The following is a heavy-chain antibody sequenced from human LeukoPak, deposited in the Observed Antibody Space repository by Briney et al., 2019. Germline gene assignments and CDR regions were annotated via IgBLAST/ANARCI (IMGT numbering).Heavy chain of an antibody. CDR2: ISSSSSYI. CDR3: ARRSAAKDAFDI. V-gene: IGHV3-21*01. D-gene: IGHD6-25*01. J-gene: IGHJ3*02. CDR1: GFTFSSYS. Sequence: PGGSLRLSCAASGFTFSSYSMNWVRQAPGKGLEWVSSISSSSSYIYYTDSVKGRFTISRDNAKKSLYLQMNSLRAEDTAVYYCARRSAAKDAFDIWGQGTMVTVSS.